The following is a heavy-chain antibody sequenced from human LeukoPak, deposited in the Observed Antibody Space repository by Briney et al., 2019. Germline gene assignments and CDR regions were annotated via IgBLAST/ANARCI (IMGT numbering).Heavy chain of an antibody. CDR1: GGSFSGYY. CDR2: IYHSGST. J-gene: IGHJ4*02. CDR3: ARPRMFGEGDY. V-gene: IGHV4-34*01. D-gene: IGHD3-10*02. Sequence: SETLSLTCAVYGGSFSGYYWSWIRQPPGKGLEWIGSIYHSGSTYYNPSLKSRVTISVDTSKNQFSLKLSSVTAADTAVYYCARPRMFGEGDYWGQGTLVTVSS.